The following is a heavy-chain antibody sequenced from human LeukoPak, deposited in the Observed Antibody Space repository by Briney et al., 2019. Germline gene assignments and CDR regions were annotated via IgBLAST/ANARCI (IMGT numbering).Heavy chain of an antibody. J-gene: IGHJ5*02. Sequence: PGGSLRLXCAASGFTFTDYYMSWIRQAPGKGLEWVSDISRSGSIIYNADSVKGRFTISRDNAKNSLYLQMNSLRAEDTAVYYCARGGATGSRWFDPWGQGTLVTVSS. V-gene: IGHV3-11*04. CDR2: ISRSGSII. CDR3: ARGGATGSRWFDP. CDR1: GFTFTDYY. D-gene: IGHD1-26*01.